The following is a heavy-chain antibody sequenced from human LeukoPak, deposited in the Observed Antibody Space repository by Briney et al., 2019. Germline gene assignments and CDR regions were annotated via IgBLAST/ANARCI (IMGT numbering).Heavy chain of an antibody. D-gene: IGHD3-9*01. J-gene: IGHJ6*02. Sequence: SETLSLTCTVSGGSISRYYWTWIRQPPGKGLEWIGYIYSTGTTNYNPSLKSRVTISIDTSKKQFSLNLSSVTATDTAVYYCARVPNFENFYYYGMDVWGQGTTVTVSS. CDR2: IYSTGTT. CDR1: GGSISRYY. V-gene: IGHV4-59*01. CDR3: ARVPNFENFYYYGMDV.